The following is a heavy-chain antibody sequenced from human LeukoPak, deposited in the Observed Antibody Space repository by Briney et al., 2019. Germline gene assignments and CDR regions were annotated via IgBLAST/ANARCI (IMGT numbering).Heavy chain of an antibody. CDR1: GYTFFVYY. V-gene: IGHV1-46*01. CDR2: INPSGGST. CDR3: TRAMTMGDY. Sequence: ASVKVSCTPSGYTFFVYYIRSVRATPRARGWRVGVINPSGGSTTSTQKFKGRVTMTRDTSTITVNLEQTSLISDDTEVYYFTRAMTMGDYWGQGTLVTVSS. D-gene: IGHD4/OR15-4a*01. J-gene: IGHJ4*02.